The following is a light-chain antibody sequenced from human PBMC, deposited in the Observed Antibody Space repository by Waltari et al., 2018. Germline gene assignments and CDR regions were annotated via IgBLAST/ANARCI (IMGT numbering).Light chain of an antibody. CDR2: KAS. V-gene: IGKV1-5*03. CDR3: QQYNSYSLLS. Sequence: DIQMTQSPSTMSASVGARVIFSCRASQSISKWLAWYQQKPGKAPKLLIYKASTLESGVPSRFGSSGSGTEFTLTISSLQPEDFATYYCQQYNSYSLLSFGGGTKVEIK. CDR1: QSISKW. J-gene: IGKJ4*01.